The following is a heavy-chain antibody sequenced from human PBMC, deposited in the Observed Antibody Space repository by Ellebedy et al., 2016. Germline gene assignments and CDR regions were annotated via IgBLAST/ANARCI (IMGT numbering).Heavy chain of an antibody. CDR3: TTYKTAFDM. CDR1: GFTVSNHY. J-gene: IGHJ3*02. Sequence: GESLKISXAASGFTVSNHYMSWVRQTPGKGLEWVSGIARGGDSYYADFAEGRFTISRDNSKNTVHLQMNSLRVEDTAVYYCTTYKTAFDMWGQGTMVTVSS. D-gene: IGHD5-24*01. CDR2: IARGGDS. V-gene: IGHV3-53*01.